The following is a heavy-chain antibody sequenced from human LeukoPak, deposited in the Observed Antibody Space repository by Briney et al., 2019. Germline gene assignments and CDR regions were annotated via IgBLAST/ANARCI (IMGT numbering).Heavy chain of an antibody. D-gene: IGHD4-17*01. CDR2: IYYSGTT. V-gene: IGHV4-39*01. CDR1: GGSISISSTYY. CDR3: ARDYGDYPYWYFDP. J-gene: IGHJ2*01. Sequence: SETLSLTCTVSGGSISISSTYYWGWLRQPPGKSLGWIGSIYYSGTTHYNPSLKSRVTISVDTSKNQLSLKLRSVTAADTAVYYCARDYGDYPYWYFDPWGRGTLVTVSS.